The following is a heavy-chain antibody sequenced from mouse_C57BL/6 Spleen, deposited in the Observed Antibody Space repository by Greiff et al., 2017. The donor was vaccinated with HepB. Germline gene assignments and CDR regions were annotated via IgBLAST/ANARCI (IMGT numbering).Heavy chain of an antibody. V-gene: IGHV1-81*01. CDR2: IYPRSGNT. D-gene: IGHD1-1*01. Sequence: QVHVKQPGAELARPGASVKLSCKASGYTFTSYGISWVKQRTGQGLEWIGEIYPRSGNTYYNEKFKGKATLTADKSSSTAYMELRSLTSEDSAVYFCARALTTVVPYYFDYWGQGTTLTVSS. J-gene: IGHJ2*01. CDR3: ARALTTVVPYYFDY. CDR1: GYTFTSYG.